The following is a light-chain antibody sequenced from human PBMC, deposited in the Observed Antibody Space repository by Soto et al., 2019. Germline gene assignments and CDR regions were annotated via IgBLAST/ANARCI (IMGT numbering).Light chain of an antibody. CDR2: DAS. CDR3: QQYNSFWT. J-gene: IGKJ1*01. Sequence: DIQMTQSPSTLSASVGDRVTITCRASQSISSWLAWYQQKPGKAPQLLISDASRLESGVPSRFSGSGSGTEFTLTISSLQPDDFATYYCQQYNSFWTFGQGTKVDTK. CDR1: QSISSW. V-gene: IGKV1-5*01.